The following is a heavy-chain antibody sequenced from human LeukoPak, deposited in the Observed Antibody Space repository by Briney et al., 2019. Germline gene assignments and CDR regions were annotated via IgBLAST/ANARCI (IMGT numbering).Heavy chain of an antibody. J-gene: IGHJ4*02. Sequence: GGSLRLSCAASGFTFSSYGMGWVRQAPGKGLEWVSAISGSGGSTYYADSVKGRFTISRDNSKNTLYLQMNSLRAEDTAVYYCAKGRGFRVWDPWDNWGQGTLITVSS. CDR1: GFTFSSYG. CDR3: AKGRGFRVWDPWDN. V-gene: IGHV3-23*01. D-gene: IGHD3-16*01. CDR2: ISGSGGST.